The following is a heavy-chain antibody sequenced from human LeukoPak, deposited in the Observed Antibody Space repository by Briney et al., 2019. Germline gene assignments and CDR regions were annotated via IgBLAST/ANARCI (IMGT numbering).Heavy chain of an antibody. D-gene: IGHD3-3*01. CDR2: ISSSSSYI. CDR1: GFTFSSYA. CDR3: ARVDFWSGHYYFDY. J-gene: IGHJ4*02. Sequence: GGSLRLSCAASGFTFSSYAMSWVRQAPGKGLEWVSSISSSSSYIYYADSVKGRFTISRDNAKNSLYLQMNSLTAEDTAVYYCARVDFWSGHYYFDYWGQGTLVTVSS. V-gene: IGHV3-21*04.